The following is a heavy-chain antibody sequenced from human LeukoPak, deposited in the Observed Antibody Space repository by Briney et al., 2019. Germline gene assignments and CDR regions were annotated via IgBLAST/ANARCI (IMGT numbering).Heavy chain of an antibody. D-gene: IGHD7-27*01. CDR1: GYTFTGNY. Sequence: ASVKVSCKASGYTFTGNYMHWVRQAPGQGLEWMGWINPNSGGTNYAQKFQGRVTMTRDTSISTAYMEPSRLRSDDTAVYYCAKLTGYYFDYWGQGTLVTVSS. CDR2: INPNSGGT. J-gene: IGHJ4*02. CDR3: AKLTGYYFDY. V-gene: IGHV1-2*02.